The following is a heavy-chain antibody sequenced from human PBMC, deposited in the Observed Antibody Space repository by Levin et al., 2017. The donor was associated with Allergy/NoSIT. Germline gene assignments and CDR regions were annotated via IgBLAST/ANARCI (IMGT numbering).Heavy chain of an antibody. CDR3: AKGRGTYEGAFDI. D-gene: IGHD3-16*01. CDR1: GFTFSAYA. CDR2: ISGTTRRT. V-gene: IGHV3-23*01. J-gene: IGHJ3*02. Sequence: GGSLRLSCAASGFTFSAYAMSWVRQAPGKGLEWVATISGTTRRTYYADSVRGRFTISRDLYLQMNSLRDEDTAVYYCAKGRGTYEGAFDICGQGTLVSVSS.